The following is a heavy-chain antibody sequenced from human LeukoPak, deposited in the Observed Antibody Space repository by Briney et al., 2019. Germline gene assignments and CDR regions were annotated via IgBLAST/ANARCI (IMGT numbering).Heavy chain of an antibody. Sequence: PSETLSLTCTVSGGSISSSSYYWGWIRQPPGKGLEWIGSIYYSGSTYYNPSLKSRVTISVDTSKNQFSLKLSSVTAADTAVYYCARGQVRWLSRNWFDPWGQGTLVTVSS. CDR1: GGSISSSSYY. CDR2: IYYSGST. CDR3: ARGQVRWLSRNWFDP. J-gene: IGHJ5*02. D-gene: IGHD4-17*01. V-gene: IGHV4-39*07.